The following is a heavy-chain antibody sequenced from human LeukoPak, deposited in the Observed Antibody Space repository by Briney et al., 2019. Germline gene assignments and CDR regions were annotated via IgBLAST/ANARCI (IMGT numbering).Heavy chain of an antibody. CDR3: ATAAVAGPPLNYYYGMDV. CDR1: GYTLTELS. CDR2: FDPEDGET. D-gene: IGHD6-19*01. J-gene: IGHJ6*02. Sequence: ASVKVSCKVSGYTLTELSMHWVRQAPGKGLEWMGGFDPEDGETIYAQKFQGRVTITEDTSTDTAYMELSSLRSEDTAVYYCATAAVAGPPLNYYYGMDVWGQGTTVTVSS. V-gene: IGHV1-24*01.